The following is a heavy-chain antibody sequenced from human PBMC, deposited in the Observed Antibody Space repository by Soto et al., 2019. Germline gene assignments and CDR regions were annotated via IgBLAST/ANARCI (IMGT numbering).Heavy chain of an antibody. V-gene: IGHV3-23*01. CDR1: GFTFSDHA. Sequence: EEQLLESGGDLVQPGGSLRLSCAASGFTFSDHAMTWVRQAPGKGLQWVSTIDAGGGATWDADSVRGRFTISRDNSKNTLSLQMNNLRPEDTAGYYCAKEGHPQGWYYHMDVCGKGTTVTVSS. J-gene: IGHJ6*03. CDR2: IDAGGGAT. CDR3: AKEGHPQGWYYHMDV.